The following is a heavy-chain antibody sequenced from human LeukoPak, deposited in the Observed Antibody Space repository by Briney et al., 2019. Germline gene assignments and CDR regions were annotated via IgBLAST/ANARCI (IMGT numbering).Heavy chain of an antibody. D-gene: IGHD3-10*01. CDR3: AREIFGSGSYPDY. Sequence: GYLRLSCAASGFSFSTYAMNWFRQAPGKGLEWVALIWHDASHTSYTDSVKGRFTISRDNSNNTVYLQMNSLGGEDTAVYYCAREIFGSGSYPDYWGQGTLVTVSS. V-gene: IGHV3-33*01. J-gene: IGHJ4*02. CDR2: IWHDASHT. CDR1: GFSFSTYA.